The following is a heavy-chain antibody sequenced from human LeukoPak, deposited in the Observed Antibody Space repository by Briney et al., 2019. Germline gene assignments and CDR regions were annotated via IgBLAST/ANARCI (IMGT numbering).Heavy chain of an antibody. Sequence: GGSLRLSCAASGLTFSSNAMSWVRQAPGKGLEWVSAISSSGGSTYYADSVKGRFTISRDNSKNTLYLQMNSLRAEDTAVYYCARDRCSGGSCYGYYYGMDVWGQGTTVTVSS. CDR1: GLTFSSNA. V-gene: IGHV3-23*01. J-gene: IGHJ6*02. CDR2: ISSSGGST. D-gene: IGHD2-15*01. CDR3: ARDRCSGGSCYGYYYGMDV.